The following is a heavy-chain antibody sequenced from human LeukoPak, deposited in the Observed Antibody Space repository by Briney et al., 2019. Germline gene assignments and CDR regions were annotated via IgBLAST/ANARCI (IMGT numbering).Heavy chain of an antibody. J-gene: IGHJ4*02. CDR2: IIPIFGTA. V-gene: IGHV1-69*05. CDR3: ARDLGDSSGYFDY. D-gene: IGHD3-22*01. Sequence: SVKVSCKASGGTFSSYAISWVRQAPGQGLEWMGGIIPIFGTANYAQKLQGRVTMTTDTSTSTAYMELRSLRSDDTAVYYCARDLGDSSGYFDYWGQGTLVTVSS. CDR1: GGTFSSYA.